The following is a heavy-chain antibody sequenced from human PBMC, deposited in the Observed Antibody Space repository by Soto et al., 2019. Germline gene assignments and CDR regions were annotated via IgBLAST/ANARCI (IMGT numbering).Heavy chain of an antibody. D-gene: IGHD3-10*01. Sequence: PSETLSLTCTVSGGSIGTYYWSWIRQPPGKGLEWIGYIFYSENTNYNPSLKSRVTISVDTSKNQFSLKLSSVTAADTAVYYCARGGSYYSWYWGQGTLVTVSS. V-gene: IGHV4-59*01. J-gene: IGHJ4*02. CDR3: ARGGSYYSWY. CDR2: IFYSENT. CDR1: GGSIGTYY.